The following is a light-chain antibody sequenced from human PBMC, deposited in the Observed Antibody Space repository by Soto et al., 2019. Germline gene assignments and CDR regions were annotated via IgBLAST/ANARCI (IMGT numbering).Light chain of an antibody. CDR3: QSYDSSLSVVV. Sequence: QSVLTQPPSVSGAPGQRVTISCTGSSSNIGAGSGVHWYQQLPGTAPKLLIYGNSNRPSGVPDRFSGSKSATSASLAITGLQAEDEADYYCQSYDSSLSVVVFGGGTKVTVL. J-gene: IGLJ2*01. CDR2: GNS. V-gene: IGLV1-40*01. CDR1: SSNIGAGSG.